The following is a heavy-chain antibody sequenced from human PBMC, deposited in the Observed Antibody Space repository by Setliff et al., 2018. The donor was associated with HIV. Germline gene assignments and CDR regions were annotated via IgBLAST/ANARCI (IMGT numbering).Heavy chain of an antibody. CDR2: MNPNSGNT. D-gene: IGHD1-20*01. CDR1: GYTFTSYD. CDR3: ARFPVLGGMDV. V-gene: IGHV1-8*02. J-gene: IGHJ6*02. Sequence: EASVMVSCKASGYTFTSYDINWVRQATGQGLEWMGWMNPNSGNTGYAQKFQGRVTMTRNTSISTAYLELSSLRSEDTAVYYCARFPVLGGMDVWGQGTTVTVSS.